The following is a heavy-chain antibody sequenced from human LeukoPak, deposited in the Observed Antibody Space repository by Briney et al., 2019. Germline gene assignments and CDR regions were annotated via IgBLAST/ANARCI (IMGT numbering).Heavy chain of an antibody. CDR2: FGWNGGST. Sequence: GGSLRLSCVASGFNFDDYGMIWVRQAPGKGLEWVSGFGWNGGSTGYADSVQGRFTISRDTAKNSLYLQMNSLRAEDTAVYYCARGSLYYDFWSGPDYWGQGTLVTVSS. D-gene: IGHD3-3*01. V-gene: IGHV3-20*04. CDR1: GFNFDDYG. J-gene: IGHJ4*02. CDR3: ARGSLYYDFWSGPDY.